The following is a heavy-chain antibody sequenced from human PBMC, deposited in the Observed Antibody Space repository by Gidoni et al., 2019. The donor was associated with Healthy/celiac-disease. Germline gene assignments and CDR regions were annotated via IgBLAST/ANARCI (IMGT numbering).Heavy chain of an antibody. CDR3: ARSLTGYYIQNLDY. J-gene: IGHJ4*02. Sequence: QVQLVQSGAEVKKPGASVKVSCKASGYTFPSYDMHWVRQAPGQRLEWMGWINAGNGNTKYSQKFQGRVTITRDTSASTAYMELSSVRSEDTAVYYCARSLTGYYIQNLDYWGQGTLVTVSS. V-gene: IGHV1-3*01. CDR2: INAGNGNT. D-gene: IGHD3-9*01. CDR1: GYTFPSYD.